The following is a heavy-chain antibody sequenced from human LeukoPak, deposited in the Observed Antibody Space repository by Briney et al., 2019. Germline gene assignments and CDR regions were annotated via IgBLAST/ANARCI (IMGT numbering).Heavy chain of an antibody. Sequence: NPSETLSLTCTVSGGSISSSSYYWGWIRQPPGKGLEWIGSIYYRGSTYYNPSHKSRVTISVDTSKNQFSLKLSSVTAADTAVYYCARQRVADDPWGQGTLVTVSS. CDR1: GGSISSSSYY. J-gene: IGHJ5*02. CDR3: ARQRVADDP. D-gene: IGHD6-19*01. V-gene: IGHV4-39*07. CDR2: IYYRGST.